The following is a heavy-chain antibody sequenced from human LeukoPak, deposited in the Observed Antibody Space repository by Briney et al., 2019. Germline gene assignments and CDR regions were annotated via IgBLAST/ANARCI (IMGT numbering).Heavy chain of an antibody. CDR2: IYPGDSDT. D-gene: IGHD3-10*01. Sequence: PGESLQISCQGSGSSFTSYWIGWVRQLPGKGLEWMGIIYPGDSDTRYSPSFQGQVTISADKSISTAYLQWSSLKASDTAMYYCARHELDGSGSYFDYWGQGTLVTVSS. J-gene: IGHJ4*02. V-gene: IGHV5-51*01. CDR1: GSSFTSYW. CDR3: ARHELDGSGSYFDY.